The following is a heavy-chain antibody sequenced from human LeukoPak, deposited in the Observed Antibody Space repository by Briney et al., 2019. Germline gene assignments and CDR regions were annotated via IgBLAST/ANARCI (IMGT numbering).Heavy chain of an antibody. J-gene: IGHJ4*01. V-gene: IGHV4-4*09. CDR1: GVSINTYY. CDR2: IHTSGST. Sequence: PSETLSLTCTVSGVSINTYYASWIRQAPGKGLDWIGYIHTSGSTNYNPSLKSRVTISVDTSKKQFSLKLSSVTAADTAVYYCARGGGDSSSSQDFDYWGQGTLVTVSS. D-gene: IGHD6-6*01. CDR3: ARGGGDSSSSQDFDY.